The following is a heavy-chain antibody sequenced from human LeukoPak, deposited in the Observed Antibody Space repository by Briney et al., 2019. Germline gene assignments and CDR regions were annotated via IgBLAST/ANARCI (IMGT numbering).Heavy chain of an antibody. V-gene: IGHV3-23*01. CDR1: GFTFSSYA. CDR3: GCDGYNFVGWFNP. CDR2: ISGSGTNT. Sequence: PGGSLRLSCAASGFTFSSYAMNWVRQAPGKGLEWVSGISGSGTNTYYADSVKGRFTISRDNSKNTLYMQMNSLRAEDTAVYYCGCDGYNFVGWFNPWGQGTLVTVSS. J-gene: IGHJ5*02. D-gene: IGHD5-24*01.